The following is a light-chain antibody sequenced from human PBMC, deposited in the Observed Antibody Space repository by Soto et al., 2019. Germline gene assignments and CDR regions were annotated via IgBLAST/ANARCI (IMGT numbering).Light chain of an antibody. CDR3: SSYTSSRTVL. V-gene: IGLV2-14*01. CDR1: SSDVGGYNY. J-gene: IGLJ2*01. CDR2: EVT. Sequence: QSALTQPASVSGSLGQSITISCTGTSSDVGGYNYVSWYQQHPGKDPKGVIFEVTKRPSGVSSRFSGSKSGNTASLTVSGLQAEDEGDYYCSSYTSSRTVLFGGGTKLTVL.